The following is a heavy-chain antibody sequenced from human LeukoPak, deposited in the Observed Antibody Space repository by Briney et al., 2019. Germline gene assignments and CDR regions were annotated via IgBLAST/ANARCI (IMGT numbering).Heavy chain of an antibody. V-gene: IGHV1-69*01. CDR2: IIPIFGTA. J-gene: IGHJ4*02. Sequence: SVKVSCKASGGTFSSYAISWVRQAPGQGLEWMGGIIPIFGTANYAQKFQGRVTITADESTSTAYMELSSLRPEDTAVYYCARDKLQQQLVLDYWGQGTLVTVSS. CDR3: ARDKLQQQLVLDY. D-gene: IGHD6-13*01. CDR1: GGTFSSYA.